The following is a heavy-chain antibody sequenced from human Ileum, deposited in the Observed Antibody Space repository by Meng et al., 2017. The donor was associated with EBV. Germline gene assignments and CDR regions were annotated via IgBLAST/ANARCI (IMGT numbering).Heavy chain of an antibody. J-gene: IGHJ4*02. CDR1: DDSISNSYYY. CDR2: IYRGGST. CDR3: ARDPAYPRGLFDS. Sequence: RLLLQEARPVLGQPAASLSLTCTVSDDSISNSYYYWDSSHQSPGKGLEWIASIYRGGSTYYDPSLKSRVTISLDTSKNQFSLKLSSVTAADTAVYYCARDPAYPRGLFDSWGQGTLVTVSS. D-gene: IGHD3-10*01. V-gene: IGHV4-39*06.